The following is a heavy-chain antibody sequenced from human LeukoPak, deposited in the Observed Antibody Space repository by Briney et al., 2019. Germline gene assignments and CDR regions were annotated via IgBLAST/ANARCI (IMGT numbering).Heavy chain of an antibody. D-gene: IGHD3-16*02. CDR3: ASGDYDYVWGSYRDVDY. V-gene: IGHV1-69*06. J-gene: IGHJ4*02. CDR2: IIPIFGTA. Sequence: ASVKVSCKASGGTFSSYAISCVRQAPGQGLEWMGGIIPIFGTANYAQKFQGRVTITADKSTSTAYMELSSLRSEDTAVYYCASGDYDYVWGSYRDVDYWGQGTLVTVSS. CDR1: GGTFSSYA.